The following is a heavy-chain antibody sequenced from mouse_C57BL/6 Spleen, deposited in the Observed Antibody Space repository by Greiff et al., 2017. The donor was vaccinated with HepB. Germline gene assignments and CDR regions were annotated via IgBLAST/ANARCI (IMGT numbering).Heavy chain of an antibody. Sequence: VQLQQPGAELVRPGTSVKLSCKASGYTFTSYWMHWVKQRPGQGLEWIGVIDPSDSYTNYNQKFKGKATLTVDTSSSTAYMQLSSLTSEDSAVYYCARTAYYSNYLFAYWGQGTLVTVSA. CDR3: ARTAYYSNYLFAY. CDR1: GYTFTSYW. CDR2: IDPSDSYT. V-gene: IGHV1-59*01. J-gene: IGHJ3*01. D-gene: IGHD2-5*01.